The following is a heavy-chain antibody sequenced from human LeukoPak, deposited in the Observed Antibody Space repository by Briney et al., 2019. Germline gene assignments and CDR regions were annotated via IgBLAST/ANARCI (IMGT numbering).Heavy chain of an antibody. J-gene: IGHJ4*02. CDR1: GGTFSSYA. CDR3: ARSWDTAMVSYFDY. D-gene: IGHD5-18*01. V-gene: IGHV1-69*13. Sequence: SVKVSCKASGGTFSSYAISWVRQAPGQGLEWMGGIIPIFGTANYAQKFQGRVTITADESTSTAHMELSSLRSEDTAVYYCARSWDTAMVSYFDYWGQGTLVTVSS. CDR2: IIPIFGTA.